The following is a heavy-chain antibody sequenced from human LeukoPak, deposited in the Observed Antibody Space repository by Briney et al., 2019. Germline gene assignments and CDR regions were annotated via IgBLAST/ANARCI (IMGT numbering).Heavy chain of an antibody. CDR1: GGSISSGDYH. J-gene: IGHJ6*02. CDR2: IYYSGST. CDR3: ARDGYSGYDTPYYYYYYGMDV. D-gene: IGHD5-12*01. V-gene: IGHV4-30-4*01. Sequence: SETLSLTCTVSGGSISSGDYHWSWIRQPPGKGLEWIGYIYYSGSTYYNPSLKSRVTISVDTSKNQFSLKLSSVTAADTAVYYCARDGYSGYDTPYYYYYYGMDVWGQGTTVTVSS.